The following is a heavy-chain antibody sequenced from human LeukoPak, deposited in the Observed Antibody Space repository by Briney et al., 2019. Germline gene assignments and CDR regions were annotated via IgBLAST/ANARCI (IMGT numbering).Heavy chain of an antibody. D-gene: IGHD2-15*01. CDR1: GFTCSSYS. Sequence: TGGSLRLSCAASGFTCSSYSMNWLPQAPGKGREGVSSSSIGSSYIYYADSVKVRFTISRDNTTTSLYLQLNSLRADDTAVDYCAREAGNCSDGSCNSRPFVPWGPGDLVTVSS. CDR2: SSIGSSYI. V-gene: IGHV3-21*01. CDR3: AREAGNCSDGSCNSRPFVP. J-gene: IGHJ5*02.